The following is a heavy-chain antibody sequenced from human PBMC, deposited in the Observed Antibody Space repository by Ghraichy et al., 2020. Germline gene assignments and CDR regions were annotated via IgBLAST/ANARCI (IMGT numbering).Heavy chain of an antibody. Sequence: GGSLRLSCAASGFTFSSYAMSWVRQAPGKGLEWVSAISGSGGSTYYADSVKGRFTISRDNSKNTLYLQMNSLRAEDTAVYYCAKDRAYVSGSYRQSYHFDYWGQGTLVTVSS. CDR3: AKDRAYVSGSYRQSYHFDY. CDR1: GFTFSSYA. D-gene: IGHD3-16*02. J-gene: IGHJ4*02. CDR2: ISGSGGST. V-gene: IGHV3-23*01.